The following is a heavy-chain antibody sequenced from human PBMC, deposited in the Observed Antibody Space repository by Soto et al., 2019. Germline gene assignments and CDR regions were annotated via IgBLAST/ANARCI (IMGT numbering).Heavy chain of an antibody. Sequence: GASVKVSCKACGYTFTGYDINWVRQATGQGLEWMGWMNPNSGNTGYAQKFQGRVTMTRNTSISTAYMELSSLRSEDTAVYYCARVEGYCSGGSCYSGRDYWGQGTLVTVSS. J-gene: IGHJ4*02. D-gene: IGHD2-15*01. V-gene: IGHV1-8*01. CDR3: ARVEGYCSGGSCYSGRDY. CDR1: GYTFTGYD. CDR2: MNPNSGNT.